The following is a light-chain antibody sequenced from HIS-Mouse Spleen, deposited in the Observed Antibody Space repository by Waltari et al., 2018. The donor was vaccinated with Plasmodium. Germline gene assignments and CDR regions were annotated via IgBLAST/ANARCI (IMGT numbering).Light chain of an antibody. V-gene: IGLV3-10*01. CDR1: ALQKQY. CDR2: EDS. CDR3: YSTDSSGNHRV. J-gene: IGLJ3*02. Sequence: SYELTQPPSVSVSPGQTATITRYGDALQKQYAYWYQQKSGQAPVLSIYEDSKRPSGIPERFSGSSSGTMATLTISGAQVEDEADYYCYSTDSSGNHRVFGGGTKLTVL.